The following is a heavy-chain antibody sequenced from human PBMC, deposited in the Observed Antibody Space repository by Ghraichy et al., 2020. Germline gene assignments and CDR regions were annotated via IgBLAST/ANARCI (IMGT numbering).Heavy chain of an antibody. CDR2: IKQDGSEK. CDR3: ARDVGGSYSNCFDY. CDR1: GFTFRNSW. V-gene: IGHV3-7*03. Sequence: GESLNISCAASGFTFRNSWMSWVRQAPGKGLEWVANIKQDGSEKYYVDSVKGRFSISRDNAKNSLYLQMNSLRVEDTAVYFCARDVGGSYSNCFDYWGQGVLVTVSS. D-gene: IGHD1-26*01. J-gene: IGHJ4*02.